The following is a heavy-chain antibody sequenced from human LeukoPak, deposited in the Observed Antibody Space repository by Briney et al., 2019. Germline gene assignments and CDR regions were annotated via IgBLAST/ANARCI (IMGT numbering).Heavy chain of an antibody. D-gene: IGHD1-26*01. Sequence: ASVKVSCKASGYTFTSYYMHWVRQAPGQGLEWMGIINGNGGSTRYAQKFQGRVTMTVDMSTSTVYMELNSLRSVETAVYYCARDALYSYSPPGDYWGQGTLVTVSS. J-gene: IGHJ4*02. CDR3: ARDALYSYSPPGDY. CDR2: INGNGGST. CDR1: GYTFTSYY. V-gene: IGHV1-46*01.